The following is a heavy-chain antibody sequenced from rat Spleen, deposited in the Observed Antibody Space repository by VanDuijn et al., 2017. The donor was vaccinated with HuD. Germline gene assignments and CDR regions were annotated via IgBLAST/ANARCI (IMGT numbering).Heavy chain of an antibody. J-gene: IGHJ2*01. CDR3: ARHGYDGSYYYWDY. CDR1: GFTFHNYW. CDR2: ISNIGDT. Sequence: EVQLVESGGGLVQPGRSLKLSCVASGFTFHNYWMTWIRQAPGKGLEWVASISNIGDTYYSDSVKGRFTVSRDDAKTSLYLQMDSLRSEDTATYYCARHGYDGSYYYWDYWGQGVMVTVSS. D-gene: IGHD1-12*02. V-gene: IGHV5-31*01.